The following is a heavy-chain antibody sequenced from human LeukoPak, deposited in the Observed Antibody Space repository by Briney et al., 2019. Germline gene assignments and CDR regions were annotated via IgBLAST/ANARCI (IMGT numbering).Heavy chain of an antibody. D-gene: IGHD3-10*01. CDR1: GFTFSSYW. Sequence: GGSLRLSCAASGFTFSSYWMSWVRQAPGKGLEWVANIKQDGSEKNYVDSVKGRFTISRDNAKNSLYLQMNSLRGEDTAVYYCARNHYYVPGSSDTWGQGTIVTVSS. CDR2: IKQDGSEK. J-gene: IGHJ3*01. V-gene: IGHV3-7*02. CDR3: ARNHYYVPGSSDT.